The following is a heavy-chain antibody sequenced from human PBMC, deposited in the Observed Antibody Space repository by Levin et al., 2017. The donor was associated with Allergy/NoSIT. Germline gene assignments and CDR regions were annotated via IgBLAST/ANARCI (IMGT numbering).Heavy chain of an antibody. V-gene: IGHV3-53*01. CDR3: ARGSSSFRFDP. D-gene: IGHD6-6*01. CDR2: IYSVGST. CDR1: GFTVSDHS. J-gene: IGHJ5*02. Sequence: TGGSLRLSCAASGFTVSDHSMSWVRQAPGKGLEWVSVIYSVGSTYYADSVQGRFTISRDNSRNTVDLQMNSLRAEDTAVYYCARGSSSFRFDPWGQGTLVTVSS.